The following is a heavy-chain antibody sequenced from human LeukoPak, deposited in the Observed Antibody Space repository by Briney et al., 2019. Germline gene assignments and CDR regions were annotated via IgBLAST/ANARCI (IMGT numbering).Heavy chain of an antibody. CDR1: GGSITTTNW. CDR3: TRESGAFSPFGF. CDR2: VHLNGAT. Sequence: SGTLSLTCAVSGGSITTTNWWSWVRQPPGKGLEWIGEVHLNGATNYNPSLESRFSMSIDKSSNHLSLEVTSVTAADTAVYYCTRESGAFSPFGFWGQGTLVTVSS. D-gene: IGHD1-26*01. J-gene: IGHJ4*02. V-gene: IGHV4-4*02.